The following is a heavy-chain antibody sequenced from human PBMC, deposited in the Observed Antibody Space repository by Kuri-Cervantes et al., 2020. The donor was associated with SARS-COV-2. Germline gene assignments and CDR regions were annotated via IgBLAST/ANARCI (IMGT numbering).Heavy chain of an antibody. CDR1: GFTFSNYA. J-gene: IGHJ4*01. V-gene: IGHV3-23*01. Sequence: GESLKISCAASGFTFSNYAMTWVRQAPGKGLEWVSTISGSDDVTYLADSVKGRFTVSRDNSRNTLYLEMSSLKVEDTAVYYCAKRDAYGQGSYFDYWGHGTLVTVSS. CDR2: ISGSDDVT. CDR3: AKRDAYGQGSYFDY. D-gene: IGHD5-24*01.